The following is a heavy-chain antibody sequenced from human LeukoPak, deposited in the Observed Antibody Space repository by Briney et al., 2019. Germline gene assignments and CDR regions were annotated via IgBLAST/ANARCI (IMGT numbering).Heavy chain of an antibody. V-gene: IGHV3-30-3*01. CDR1: GFAFSSYA. D-gene: IGHD3-22*01. Sequence: GGSLRLSCAACGFAFSSYAIHWVRQAPCKGLEWVAVISYDGSNKCYADSVKGRFTISRDNSKDTLYLQMNSLRAEDTAVYYCVRDRSGYYSFEHWGQGTLVTVSS. CDR2: ISYDGSNK. J-gene: IGHJ4*02. CDR3: VRDRSGYYSFEH.